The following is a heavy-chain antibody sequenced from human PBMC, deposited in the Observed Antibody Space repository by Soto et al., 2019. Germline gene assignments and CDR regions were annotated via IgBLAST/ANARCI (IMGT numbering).Heavy chain of an antibody. D-gene: IGHD3-16*02. V-gene: IGHV4-59*01. Sequence: PSETLSLTCSVSGVSISSYFWSWIRQPPGRGLEWIGYTYHRGSTNYSPSLKSRVAISSDTSENQFSLKVNSVTAADTAVYYCARIGGYHGPLDYWGQGTPVTVSS. CDR2: TYHRGST. CDR1: GVSISSYF. CDR3: ARIGGYHGPLDY. J-gene: IGHJ4*02.